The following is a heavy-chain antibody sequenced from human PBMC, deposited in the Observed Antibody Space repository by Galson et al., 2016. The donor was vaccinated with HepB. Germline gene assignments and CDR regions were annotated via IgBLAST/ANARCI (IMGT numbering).Heavy chain of an antibody. J-gene: IGHJ4*02. CDR2: ISSTGRSI. D-gene: IGHD5-24*01. V-gene: IGHV3-48*02. CDR1: GFDFRRYA. CDR3: ARGPRWLQLGYYFDY. Sequence: SLRLSCAASGFDFRRYAMNWVRQAPGKGLQWLSYISSTGRSIYYADSVKGRLTVSRANGRSSLFLQLDDLRDEDTAIDYCARGPRWLQLGYYFDYWGQGVLVTVSS.